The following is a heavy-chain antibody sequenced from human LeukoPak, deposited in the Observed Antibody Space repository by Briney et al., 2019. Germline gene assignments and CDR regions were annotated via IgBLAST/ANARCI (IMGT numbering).Heavy chain of an antibody. Sequence: SETLSLTCAVYGGSFSGYYWSWIRQPPGKGLEWIGEINHSGSTNYNPSLKSRVTISVDTSKNQFSLKLSSVTGADTAVYYCARGAQSDFWSGYYSPHYNWFDPGGQGTLVTVSS. CDR1: GGSFSGYY. CDR2: INHSGST. V-gene: IGHV4-34*01. CDR3: ARGAQSDFWSGYYSPHYNWFDP. J-gene: IGHJ5*02. D-gene: IGHD3-3*01.